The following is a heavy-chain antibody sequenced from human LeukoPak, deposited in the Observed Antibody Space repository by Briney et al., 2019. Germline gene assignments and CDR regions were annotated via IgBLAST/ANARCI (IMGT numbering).Heavy chain of an antibody. CDR2: TYYGGNT. D-gene: IGHD2-15*01. Sequence: SETLSLTCTVSGGSISSSSYYWGWIRQPPGKGLEWIGNTYYGGNTYYNPSLKSRVTISVDTSKNQFSLELNSVTAADTAVYYCARAPGGLDVFDIWGQGTMVTASS. V-gene: IGHV4-39*01. CDR1: GGSISSSSYY. CDR3: ARAPGGLDVFDI. J-gene: IGHJ3*02.